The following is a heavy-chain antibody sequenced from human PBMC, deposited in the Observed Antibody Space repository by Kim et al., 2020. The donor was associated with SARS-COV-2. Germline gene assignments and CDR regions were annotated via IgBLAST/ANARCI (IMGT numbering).Heavy chain of an antibody. D-gene: IGHD3-22*01. CDR3: ARDLNVDDSSGYYYGY. J-gene: IGHJ4*03. CDR1: GFTFSSYD. CDR2: IWYDGSNK. V-gene: IGHV3-33*01. Sequence: GGSLRHSCAASGFTFSSYDMHWVRQAPGKGLEWVAVIWYDGSNKYYADSVKGRFTISRDNSKNTLYLQMNSLRAEDTAVYYCARDLNVDDSSGYYYGYWGHGTLVTVSS.